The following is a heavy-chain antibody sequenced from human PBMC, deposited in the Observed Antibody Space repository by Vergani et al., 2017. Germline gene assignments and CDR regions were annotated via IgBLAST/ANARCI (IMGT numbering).Heavy chain of an antibody. J-gene: IGHJ6*02. CDR3: ARGVGGSDLYGMDV. V-gene: IGHV1-69*02. D-gene: IGHD3-10*01. CDR2: IIPILGIA. CDR1: GGTFSSYT. Sequence: QVQLVQSGAEVKKPGSSVKVSCKASGGTFSSYTISWVRQAPGQGLEWMGRIIPILGIANYAQKFQGRVTITADKSTSTAYMELSSLRSEDTAVYYCARGVGGSDLYGMDVWGQGTKVTVSS.